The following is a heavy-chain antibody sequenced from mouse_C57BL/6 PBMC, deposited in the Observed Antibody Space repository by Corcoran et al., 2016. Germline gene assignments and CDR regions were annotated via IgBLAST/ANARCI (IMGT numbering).Heavy chain of an antibody. D-gene: IGHD1-1*01. CDR2: IYPRSGNT. J-gene: IGHJ2*01. Sequence: QVQLQQSGAELARPGASVKLSCKASGYTFTSYGISWVKQRTGQGLEWIGEIYPRSGNTYYNEKFKGKATLTADKPSRTAYMELRSLTSEDSAVYFCARNYGSSPYFDYWGQGTTLTVSS. CDR1: GYTFTSYG. CDR3: ARNYGSSPYFDY. V-gene: IGHV1-81*01.